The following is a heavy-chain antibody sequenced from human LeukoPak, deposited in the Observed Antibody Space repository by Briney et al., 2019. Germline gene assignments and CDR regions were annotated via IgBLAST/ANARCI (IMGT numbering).Heavy chain of an antibody. D-gene: IGHD3-22*01. Sequence: AGGSLRLSCAASGFTFRNYDMHWVRQVTGKGLEWVSGIGTAGDTYFAGSVKGRFTISRENAKNSVYLQLNSLRAGDTAVYCVRVPSSGPYWYFDIWGRGTLVTVSS. CDR2: IGTAGDT. CDR1: GFTFRNYD. CDR3: VRVPSSGPYWYFDI. J-gene: IGHJ2*01. V-gene: IGHV3-13*01.